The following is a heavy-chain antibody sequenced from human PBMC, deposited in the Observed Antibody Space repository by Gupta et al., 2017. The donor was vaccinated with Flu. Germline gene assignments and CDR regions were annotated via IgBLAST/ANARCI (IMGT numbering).Heavy chain of an antibody. CDR1: GYTFTDYH. CDR2: VDPEDDET. V-gene: IGHV1-69-2*01. D-gene: IGHD6-13*01. Sequence: SCKVSGYTFTDYHMYWVQQAPGKGLEWMGLVDPEDDETIYAEKFQGRVTITADTSTDTAYMELSNLRSEDTAVYYCATDYSSTWEDGGQGTLVTVSS. CDR3: ATDYSSTWED. J-gene: IGHJ4*02.